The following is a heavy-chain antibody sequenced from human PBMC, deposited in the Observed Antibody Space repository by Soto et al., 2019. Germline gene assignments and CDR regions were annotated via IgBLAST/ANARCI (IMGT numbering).Heavy chain of an antibody. CDR1: GGTFSSYA. Sequence: ASVKVSCKASGGTFSSYAISWVRQAPGQGLEWMGGIIPIFGTANYAQKFQGRVTITADESTSKAYMELSSLRSEETAVYYCARADYGGNPGHAFGIWGQGTMVTVSS. CDR2: IIPIFGTA. V-gene: IGHV1-69*13. D-gene: IGHD4-17*01. CDR3: ARADYGGNPGHAFGI. J-gene: IGHJ3*02.